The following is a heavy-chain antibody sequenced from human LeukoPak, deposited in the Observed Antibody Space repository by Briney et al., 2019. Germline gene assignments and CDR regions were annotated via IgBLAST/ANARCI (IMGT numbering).Heavy chain of an antibody. D-gene: IGHD4-23*01. J-gene: IGHJ4*02. Sequence: GGSLRLSCAASGFTFSSYAMSWVRQAPGKGLEWVSAISTTGGSTYYADSVKGRFTISRDNPKNTLSLQMDSLRVEDTAVYYCAKDWTTVVTPKGYYFDSWGRGSLVTASS. CDR2: ISTTGGST. V-gene: IGHV3-23*01. CDR1: GFTFSSYA. CDR3: AKDWTTVVTPKGYYFDS.